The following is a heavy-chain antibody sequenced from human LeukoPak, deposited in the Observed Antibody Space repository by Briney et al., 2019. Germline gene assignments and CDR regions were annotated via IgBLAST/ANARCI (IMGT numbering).Heavy chain of an antibody. CDR1: GYSLSSGYY. Sequence: PSETLSLTCTVSGYSLSSGYYWGWIRQPPGKGLEWIGSIYHSGITYYNPSLKSRVTISVDTSKNQFSLKLSSVTAADTAVYYCARVAVDGPNRFDYWGQGTLVTVSS. D-gene: IGHD6-19*01. J-gene: IGHJ4*02. CDR2: IYHSGIT. CDR3: ARVAVDGPNRFDY. V-gene: IGHV4-38-2*02.